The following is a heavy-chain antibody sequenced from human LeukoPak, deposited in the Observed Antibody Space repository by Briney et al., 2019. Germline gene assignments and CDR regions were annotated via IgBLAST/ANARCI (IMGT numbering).Heavy chain of an antibody. D-gene: IGHD2-2*01. Sequence: GSLRLSCAVSGFTATTYSMNWVRQAPGKGRGWVANIKQDGGEKYYMVSGMGRLTISRDNAKHLQYLQMDRQRAEDRGVYCCVIDHVRYQLPNLRHSYYWDVWAKGTTV. J-gene: IGHJ6*03. CDR1: GFTATTYS. V-gene: IGHV3-7*01. CDR2: IKQDGGEK. CDR3: VIDHVRYQLPNLRHSYYWDV.